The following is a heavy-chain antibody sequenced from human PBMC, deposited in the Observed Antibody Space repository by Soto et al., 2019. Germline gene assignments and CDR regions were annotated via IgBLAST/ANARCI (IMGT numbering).Heavy chain of an antibody. Sequence: SETLSLTCAVSGGSISSSNLWSCVRQPPGKGLEWIGEIYHSGSTNYNPSLKSRVTISVDKSKNQFSLKLSSVTAADTAVYYCARDVLRFLEWLPEAWGQGTLVTVYS. V-gene: IGHV4-4*02. CDR2: IYHSGST. J-gene: IGHJ5*02. CDR3: ARDVLRFLEWLPEA. D-gene: IGHD3-3*01. CDR1: GGSISSSNL.